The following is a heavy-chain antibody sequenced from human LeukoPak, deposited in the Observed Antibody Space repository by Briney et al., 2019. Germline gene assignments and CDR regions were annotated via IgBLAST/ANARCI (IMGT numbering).Heavy chain of an antibody. D-gene: IGHD1-26*01. Sequence: GGSLRLSCAASGFTFSSYWMHWVRQAPGKGLVWVSRINRDGSSTSYADSVKGRFTISRDNAKNTLNLQMNSLRAEDMAVYYCARASGSYPFDYWGQGNLVTVSS. CDR3: ARASGSYPFDY. V-gene: IGHV3-74*01. J-gene: IGHJ4*02. CDR1: GFTFSSYW. CDR2: INRDGSST.